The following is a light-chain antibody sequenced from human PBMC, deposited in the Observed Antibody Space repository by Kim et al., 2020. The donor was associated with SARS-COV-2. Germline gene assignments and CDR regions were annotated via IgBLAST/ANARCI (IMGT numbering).Light chain of an antibody. Sequence: FGASRGERVTITWRARKGIRSYLAWYKKKPGKAQKLVIYAASTWKRGVQKRLRGRGSGKDFTLTIGCLQSEDLETYNCKKNYSNRGRFGKGTKGDIK. J-gene: IGKJ1*01. V-gene: IGKV1-8*01. CDR2: AAS. CDR1: KGIRSY. CDR3: KKNYSNRGR.